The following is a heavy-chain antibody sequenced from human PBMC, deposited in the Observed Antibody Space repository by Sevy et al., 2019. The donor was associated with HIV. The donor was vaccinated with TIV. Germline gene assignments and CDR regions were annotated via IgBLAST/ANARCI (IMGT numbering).Heavy chain of an antibody. Sequence: SETLSLTCTVSGGSISSSSYYWGWIRQPPGKGLEWIGSIYYSGSTYYNPSLKSRVTISVDTSKNQFSLKRSSVTAADTAVYYCARYPAVVRFLESLTADMDVWGQGTTVTVSS. V-gene: IGHV4-39*01. CDR1: GGSISSSSYY. J-gene: IGHJ6*02. D-gene: IGHD3-3*01. CDR2: IYYSGST. CDR3: ARYPAVVRFLESLTADMDV.